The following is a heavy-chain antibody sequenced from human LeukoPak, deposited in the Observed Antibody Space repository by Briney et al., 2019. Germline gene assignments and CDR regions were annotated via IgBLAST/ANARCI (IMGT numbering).Heavy chain of an antibody. V-gene: IGHV1-18*01. J-gene: IGHJ4*02. Sequence: RASVKVSCKASGFTFTSYGISWVRQAPGQGLEWMGWISAYNGNTNYAQKLQGRVTMTTDTSTSTAYMELRSLRADDTAVYYCARASGGSVDKYQSKLPLLDYWGQGTLVTVSS. CDR1: GFTFTSYG. CDR3: ARASGGSVDKYQSKLPLLDY. CDR2: ISAYNGNT. D-gene: IGHD3-16*01.